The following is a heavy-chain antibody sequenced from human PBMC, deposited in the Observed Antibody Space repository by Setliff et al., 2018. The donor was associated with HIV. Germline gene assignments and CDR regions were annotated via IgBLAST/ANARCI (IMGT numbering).Heavy chain of an antibody. V-gene: IGHV1-2*02. Sequence: ASVKVSCKASGYTFTGYYMHWVRQAPGQGLEWMGWINPNSGGTNYAQKFQGRATMTRDTSVNTAFMELSNLRSDDTAVYYCARDYRTTDILSSGYMDVWGKGTTVTVSS. CDR3: ARDYRTTDILSSGYMDV. CDR1: GYTFTGYY. CDR2: INPNSGGT. J-gene: IGHJ6*03. D-gene: IGHD3-9*01.